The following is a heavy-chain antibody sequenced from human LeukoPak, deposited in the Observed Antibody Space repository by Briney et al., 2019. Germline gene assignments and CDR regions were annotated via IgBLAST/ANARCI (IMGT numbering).Heavy chain of an antibody. J-gene: IGHJ6*03. Sequence: PSETLSLTCTVSGGSISSYYWSWIRQPPGKGLEWIGYIYYSGSTNYNPSLKSRVTISVDTSKNQFSLKLSSVTAADTAVYYCARDRVGIAARHYYMDVWGKGTTVTVSS. D-gene: IGHD6-6*01. CDR1: GGSISSYY. CDR3: ARDRVGIAARHYYMDV. CDR2: IYYSGST. V-gene: IGHV4-59*12.